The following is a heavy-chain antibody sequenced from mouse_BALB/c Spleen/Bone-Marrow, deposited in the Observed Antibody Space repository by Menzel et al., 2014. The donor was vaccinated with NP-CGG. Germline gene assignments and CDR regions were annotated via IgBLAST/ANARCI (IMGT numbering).Heavy chain of an antibody. CDR1: GFNIKDYY. V-gene: IGHV14-4*02. CDR2: IDPENGDT. D-gene: IGHD2-12*01. J-gene: IGHJ4*01. CDR3: NARDYXXEXYAMDY. Sequence: VQLLQSGAELVRSGASVKLSCTAPGFNIKDYYMHWVKQRPEQGLEWIGWIDPENGDTEYAPMFQGKATMTADTSSNTAYLQLSSLTSEDTAVYYCNARDYXXEXYAMDYWGQGTSVTVSS.